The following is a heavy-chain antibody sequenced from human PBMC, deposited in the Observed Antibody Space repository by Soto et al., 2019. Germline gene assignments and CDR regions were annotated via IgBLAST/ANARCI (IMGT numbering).Heavy chain of an antibody. V-gene: IGHV1-3*01. Sequence: QVQLVQSGAEMKKPGASVKVSCKASGNTFSRQTIHWVRQAPGQGLEWMGWIIADNGNTRYAQTLQNRLTITRDTTANTVDMELSSLTSEDTAVYYCSRLLFCGGDSCYPLDIWGQGTMVIVSS. D-gene: IGHD2-15*01. CDR3: SRLLFCGGDSCYPLDI. CDR2: IIADNGNT. CDR1: GNTFSRQT. J-gene: IGHJ3*02.